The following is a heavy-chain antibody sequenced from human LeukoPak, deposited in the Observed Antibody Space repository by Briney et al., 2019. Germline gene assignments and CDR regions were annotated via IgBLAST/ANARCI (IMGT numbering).Heavy chain of an antibody. CDR3: ARGWRFLEWLLFRVGFDP. D-gene: IGHD3-3*01. CDR2: INHSGST. CDR1: GGSVSSGSYY. J-gene: IGHJ5*01. Sequence: KTSETLSLTCTVSGGSVSSGSYYWSWIRQPPGKGLEWIGEINHSGSTNYNPSLKSRVTISVDTSKNQFSLKLSSVTAADTAVYYCARGWRFLEWLLFRVGFDPWGQGTLVTVSS. V-gene: IGHV4-39*07.